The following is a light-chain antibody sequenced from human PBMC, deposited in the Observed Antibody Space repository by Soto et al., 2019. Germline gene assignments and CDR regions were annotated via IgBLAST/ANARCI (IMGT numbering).Light chain of an antibody. Sequence: DIPMTQSPPSMSASVGDRVTITCRASQSISNHLNWYQQMPGKAPKVLIYAASSLQSGVPSRFSGSGSGTDFTLTISSLQPEDFATYHCQQTYSAPLTFGGGTKVEIK. V-gene: IGKV1-39*01. CDR2: AAS. CDR3: QQTYSAPLT. CDR1: QSISNH. J-gene: IGKJ4*01.